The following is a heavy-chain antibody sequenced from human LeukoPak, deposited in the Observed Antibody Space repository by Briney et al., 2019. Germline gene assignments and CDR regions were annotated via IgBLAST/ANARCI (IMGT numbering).Heavy chain of an antibody. Sequence: ASVKVSCKASGYTFITYYMHWVQQAPGQGLEWMGIINPSGGSTSYAQKFQGRATMTGDTSTSTVYMELSSLRSEDTAVYYCARSRLLLDYWGQGTLVTVSS. CDR2: INPSGGST. CDR1: GYTFITYY. CDR3: ARSRLLLDY. J-gene: IGHJ4*02. D-gene: IGHD2-21*02. V-gene: IGHV1-46*01.